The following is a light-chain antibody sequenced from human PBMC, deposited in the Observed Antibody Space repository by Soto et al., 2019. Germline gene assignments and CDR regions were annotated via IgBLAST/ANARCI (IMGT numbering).Light chain of an antibody. CDR2: GAS. Sequence: EIVLTQSPGTLSLSPGERATLSCRASQSISRNYLAWYQQKPGQAPSLLIYGASSRATGIPDRFSGSGSGTDFTLTISRLEPEDFAVYFCQQYATSPLTFGGGTKVEIK. CDR3: QQYATSPLT. CDR1: QSISRNY. J-gene: IGKJ4*01. V-gene: IGKV3-20*01.